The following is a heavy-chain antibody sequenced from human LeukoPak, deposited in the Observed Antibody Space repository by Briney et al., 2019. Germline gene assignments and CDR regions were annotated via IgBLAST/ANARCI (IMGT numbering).Heavy chain of an antibody. CDR2: INHSGST. CDR1: SGSFSGYY. D-gene: IGHD3-3*01. Sequence: SETLSLTCAVYSGSFSGYYWSWIRQPPGKGLEWIGEINHSGSTNYNPSLKSRVTISVDTSKNQFSLKLSSVTAADTAVYYCARGTIFGVVIARYNWFDPWGQGTLVTVSS. CDR3: ARGTIFGVVIARYNWFDP. J-gene: IGHJ5*02. V-gene: IGHV4-34*01.